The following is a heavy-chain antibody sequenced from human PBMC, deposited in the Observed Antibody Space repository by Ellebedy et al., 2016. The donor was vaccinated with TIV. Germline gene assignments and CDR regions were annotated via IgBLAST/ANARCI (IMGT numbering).Heavy chain of an antibody. CDR1: GGSININTW. V-gene: IGHV4/OR15-8*01. D-gene: IGHD3-16*02. CDR2: ISYSGSP. CDR3: ARHRYQWKAGYYFDS. J-gene: IGHJ4*02. Sequence: MPSETLSLTCDVSGGSININTWWSWVRQPPGKGLEWIGYISYSGSPYYNASLESRVTISLDASKNQFSLNLRSVTAADTALYYCARHRYQWKAGYYFDSWGPGTLVTVSS.